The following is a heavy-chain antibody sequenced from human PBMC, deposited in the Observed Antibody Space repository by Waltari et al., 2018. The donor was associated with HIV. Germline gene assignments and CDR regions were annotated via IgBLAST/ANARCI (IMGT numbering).Heavy chain of an antibody. Sequence: EVQLVESGGGLVQPGGSLRLSCAASGFTFSSYEMNWVRQAPGKGLELVSYISRRGSTIHYAHSVKGRFTISRDNAKNSLYLRMNSLRAEDTAVYYCARAHITMIRGGNAFDIWGQGTMVTVSS. CDR2: ISRRGSTI. V-gene: IGHV3-48*03. CDR1: GFTFSSYE. CDR3: ARAHITMIRGGNAFDI. D-gene: IGHD3-10*01. J-gene: IGHJ3*02.